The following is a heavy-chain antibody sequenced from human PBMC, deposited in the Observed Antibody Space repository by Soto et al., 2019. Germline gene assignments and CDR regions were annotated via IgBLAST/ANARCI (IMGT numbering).Heavy chain of an antibody. CDR1: GFTFSSYE. CDR2: ISSSSSAI. J-gene: IGHJ4*02. Sequence: EVQLVESGGGLAQPGGSLRLSCAASGFTFSSYEMSWVRQAPGKGLEWVSYISSSSSAIYYADSVKGRFTISRDNAKNSLYLQMSTLRAEDTAVYYCSRVKYIDYVRSNYSWGQGTLVTVSS. D-gene: IGHD3-10*02. CDR3: SRVKYIDYVRSNYS. V-gene: IGHV3-48*03.